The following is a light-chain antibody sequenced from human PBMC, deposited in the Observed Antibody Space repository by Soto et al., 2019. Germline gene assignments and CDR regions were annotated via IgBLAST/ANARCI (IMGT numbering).Light chain of an antibody. CDR3: QQYESLPLT. Sequence: EIVMTQSPATLSVSPGERATLSCWASQSVSSNLAWYQQKPGQAPRLLIYGASTRATGIPARFSGSGSGTEFTLTISSLQPEDFATYYCQQYESLPLTFGQGTRLEIK. V-gene: IGKV3D-15*01. J-gene: IGKJ5*01. CDR2: GAS. CDR1: QSVSSN.